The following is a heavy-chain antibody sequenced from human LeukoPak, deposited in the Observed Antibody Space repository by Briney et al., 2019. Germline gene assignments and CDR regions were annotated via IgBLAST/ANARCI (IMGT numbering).Heavy chain of an antibody. CDR2: VIPIFGTA. CDR3: ARSPMLYSGSYCYFDY. CDR1: GGTFSSYA. Sequence: GASVKLSCKASGGTFSSYAISWVRQAPGQGLEWMGGVIPIFGTANYAQKFQGRVTITTDESTSTAYMELSSLRPEDTAVYYCARSPMLYSGSYCYFDYWGQGTLVTVSS. V-gene: IGHV1-69*05. J-gene: IGHJ4*02. D-gene: IGHD1-26*01.